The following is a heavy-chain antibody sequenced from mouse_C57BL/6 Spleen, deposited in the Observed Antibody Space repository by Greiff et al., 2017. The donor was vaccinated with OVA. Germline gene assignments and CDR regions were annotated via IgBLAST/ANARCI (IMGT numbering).Heavy chain of an antibody. CDR2: ISYDGSN. J-gene: IGHJ2*01. CDR1: GYSITSGYY. CDR3: ARDRNGHYYSLDY. V-gene: IGHV3-6*01. Sequence: VQLQQSGPGLVKPSQSLSLTCSVTGYSITSGYYWNWIRQFPGNKLEWMGYISYDGSNNYNPSLKNRISITRDTSKNQFFLKLNSVTTEDTATYYCARDRNGHYYSLDYWGQGTTLTVSS. D-gene: IGHD2-12*01.